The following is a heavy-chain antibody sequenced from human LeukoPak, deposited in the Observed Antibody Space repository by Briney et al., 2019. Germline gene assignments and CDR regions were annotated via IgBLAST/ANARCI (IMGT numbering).Heavy chain of an antibody. CDR1: GFTFSSYW. J-gene: IGHJ4*02. V-gene: IGHV3-7*01. Sequence: GGSLRLSCAASGFTFSSYWMSWVRQAPGKGLEWVANIKQEGSEKYYVDSVKGRFTISRDNAKNSLYLQMNSLRAEDTAVYYCARERIADYGGNGDTDYWGQGTLVTVSS. D-gene: IGHD4-23*01. CDR2: IKQEGSEK. CDR3: ARERIADYGGNGDTDY.